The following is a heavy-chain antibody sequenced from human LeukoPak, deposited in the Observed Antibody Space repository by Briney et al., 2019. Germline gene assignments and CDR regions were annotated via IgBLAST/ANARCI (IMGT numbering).Heavy chain of an antibody. Sequence: GGSLRLSCAASGFPFSSYGMHWVRQAPGKGLEWVAVIWYDGSKKYYVDSVKGRFTTSRDNSKNTLYLQVNSLRAEDTAVYYCARIYCGGDCLDSAPLSDAFDIWGQGTMVTVSS. CDR3: ARIYCGGDCLDSAPLSDAFDI. CDR2: IWYDGSKK. CDR1: GFPFSSYG. D-gene: IGHD2-21*02. J-gene: IGHJ3*02. V-gene: IGHV3-33*01.